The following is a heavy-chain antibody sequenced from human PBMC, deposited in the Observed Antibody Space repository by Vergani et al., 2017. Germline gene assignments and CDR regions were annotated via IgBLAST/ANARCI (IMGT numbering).Heavy chain of an antibody. J-gene: IGHJ3*01. CDR1: GYTFDNYG. Sequence: QVQLVQSGAEVKKPGASVKVSCKASGYTFDNYGISWVRQAPGQGLEWMGWISAYTGHTIYAQKFQDRVTMTADTSTNTAYMELRSLRSDDTAVYFCARVAPSNSEVTPTAFDVWGQGTMVTVSS. CDR2: ISAYTGHT. D-gene: IGHD1-1*01. V-gene: IGHV1-18*01. CDR3: ARVAPSNSEVTPTAFDV.